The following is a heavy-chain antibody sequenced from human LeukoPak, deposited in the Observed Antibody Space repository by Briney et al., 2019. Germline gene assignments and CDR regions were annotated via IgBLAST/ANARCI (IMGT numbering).Heavy chain of an antibody. CDR1: GYTFTSYD. CDR2: MNPNSGNT. Sequence: ASVKVSCKASGYTFTSYDINWVRQATGQGLEWMGWMNPNSGNTGYAQKFQGRVTITRNTSISTAYMELSSLRSEDTAVYYCARDPGITGISRSRTYYFDYWGQGTLVTVSS. V-gene: IGHV1-8*03. CDR3: ARDPGITGISRSRTYYFDY. D-gene: IGHD1-20*01. J-gene: IGHJ4*02.